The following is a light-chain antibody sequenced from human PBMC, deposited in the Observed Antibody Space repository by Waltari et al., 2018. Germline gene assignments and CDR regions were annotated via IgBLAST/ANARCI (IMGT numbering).Light chain of an antibody. CDR3: QQYDNWPLL. Sequence: EIVMTQSPATLSVSPGERATLSCRASQSVGSNLAWYQQKPGQAPRLLIYGASTRATGIPARFSGSGSGTEFTLTISSMQSEDFAVYYCQQYDNWPLLFGQGTKVEIK. V-gene: IGKV3-15*01. CDR2: GAS. J-gene: IGKJ1*01. CDR1: QSVGSN.